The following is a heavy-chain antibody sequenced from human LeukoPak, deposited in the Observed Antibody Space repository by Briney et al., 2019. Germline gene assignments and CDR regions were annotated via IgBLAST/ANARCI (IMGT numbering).Heavy chain of an antibody. CDR2: IIPIFGTA. CDR3: ARGSGETGGYYYVY. J-gene: IGHJ4*02. Sequence: ASVKVSCKASGGSFIRYAISWVRQAPGQGLEWMGGIIPIFGTANYAQKFQGRVTITADESTRTDYMELRTLRSEDTAIYYCARGSGETGGYYYVYWGRGTPVTVSS. CDR1: GGSFIRYA. D-gene: IGHD3-22*01. V-gene: IGHV1-69*13.